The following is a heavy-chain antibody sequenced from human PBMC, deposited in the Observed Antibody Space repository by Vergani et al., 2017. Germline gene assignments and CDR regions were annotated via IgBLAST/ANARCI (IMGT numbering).Heavy chain of an antibody. CDR1: GFTVSSNY. D-gene: IGHD4-23*01. J-gene: IGHJ2*01. Sequence: EVQLVESGGGLIQPGGSLRLSCAASGFTVSSNYMSWVRQAPGKGLEWVSVIYSGGSTYYADAVKGRVTISRENSKNTLYLPMNSLRAEDTAVDYCARCAMTTVVNWYFDLGGRGTLVTVSS. V-gene: IGHV3-53*01. CDR3: ARCAMTTVVNWYFDL. CDR2: IYSGGST.